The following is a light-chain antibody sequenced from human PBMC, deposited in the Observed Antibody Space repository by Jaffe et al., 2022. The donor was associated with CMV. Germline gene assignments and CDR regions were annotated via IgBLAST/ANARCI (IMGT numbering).Light chain of an antibody. V-gene: IGLV2-23*02. J-gene: IGLJ1*01. CDR3: CTYAGRSTFYV. Sequence: QSAVTQPASVSGSPGQSITISCTGTSSDVGYYNLVSWFQQHPGKAPKRMIYEVSKRPSGVSSRFSGSKSGNTASLTISGLQAEDEADYYCCTYAGRSTFYVFGSGTKVTVL. CDR2: EVS. CDR1: SSDVGYYNL.